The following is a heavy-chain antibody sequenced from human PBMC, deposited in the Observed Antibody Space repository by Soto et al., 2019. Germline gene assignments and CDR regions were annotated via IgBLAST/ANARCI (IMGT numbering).Heavy chain of an antibody. CDR2: IYYSGST. V-gene: IGHV4-59*01. CDR3: ARDLRPYYDILTGYSRYYSYYYMDV. J-gene: IGHJ6*03. CDR1: GGSISSYY. D-gene: IGHD3-9*01. Sequence: QVQLQESGPGLVKPSETLSLTCTVSGGSISSYYWSWIRQPPGKGLEWIGYIYYSGSTNYNPSLKSRVTISVDTSKNQFSLKLSSVTAADTAVYYCARDLRPYYDILTGYSRYYSYYYMDVWGKGTTVTVSS.